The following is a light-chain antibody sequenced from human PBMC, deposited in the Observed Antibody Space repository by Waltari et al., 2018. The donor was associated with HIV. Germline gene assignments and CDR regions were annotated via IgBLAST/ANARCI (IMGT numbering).Light chain of an antibody. CDR2: DVS. V-gene: IGLV2-11*01. Sequence: QSALTQPRSVSGSPGQSVPISCTGTSSDVGDYTSVSWYQQHPGKAPKLMIYDVSKWPSGVPDRFSGSKSGNTASLTISGLQAEDEADYYCCSYAGTYTYVFGTGTKVTVL. J-gene: IGLJ1*01. CDR3: CSYAGTYTYV. CDR1: SSDVGDYTS.